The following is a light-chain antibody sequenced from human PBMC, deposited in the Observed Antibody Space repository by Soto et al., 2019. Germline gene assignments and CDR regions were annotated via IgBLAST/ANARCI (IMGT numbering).Light chain of an antibody. CDR1: QSVSSSY. Sequence: EIELTQSPGTLSLSPGERATLSCRASQSVSSSYLAWYQQKPGQAPRLLIYGASSRATGIPDRFSGSGSGTDFTLTISRLEPEDFAVYYCQQYDSSPKTFGQGTKVDIK. CDR3: QQYDSSPKT. CDR2: GAS. J-gene: IGKJ1*01. V-gene: IGKV3-20*01.